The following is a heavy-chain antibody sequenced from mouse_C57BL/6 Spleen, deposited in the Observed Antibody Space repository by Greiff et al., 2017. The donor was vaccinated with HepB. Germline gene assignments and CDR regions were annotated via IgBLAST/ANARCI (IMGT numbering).Heavy chain of an antibody. J-gene: IGHJ1*03. CDR2: INPYNGGT. V-gene: IGHV1-19*01. D-gene: IGHD1-1*01. CDR3: APLGSSYAYWYFDV. Sequence: EVHLVESGPVLVKPGASVKMSCKASGYTFTDYYMNWVKQSHGKSLEWIGVINPYNGGTSYNQKFKGKATLTVDKSSSTAYMELNSLTSEDSAVYYCAPLGSSYAYWYFDVWGTGTTVTVSS. CDR1: GYTFTDYY.